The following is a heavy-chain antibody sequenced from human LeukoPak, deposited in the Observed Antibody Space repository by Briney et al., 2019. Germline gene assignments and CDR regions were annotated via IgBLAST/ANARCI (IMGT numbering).Heavy chain of an antibody. D-gene: IGHD3-16*02. CDR1: GGSISSSNYY. Sequence: SSETLSLTCTVSGGSISSSNYYWSWIRQPPGKGLEWIGYIYYSGSTYYNPSLKSRVTISVDTSKNQFSLKLSSVTAADTAVYYCARGGYDYVWGSYRPVHFDYWGQGTLVTVSS. J-gene: IGHJ4*02. V-gene: IGHV4-31*03. CDR3: ARGGYDYVWGSYRPVHFDY. CDR2: IYYSGST.